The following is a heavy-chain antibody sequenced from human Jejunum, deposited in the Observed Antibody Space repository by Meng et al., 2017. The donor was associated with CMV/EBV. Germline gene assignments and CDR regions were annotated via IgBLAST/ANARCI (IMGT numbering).Heavy chain of an antibody. CDR1: GFTFSAYW. Sequence: VASGFTFSAYWMHWARQVPGKGLVWVSRISSDGSVTTYADSVKGRFTISRDNAENTLYLQMTSLRADDTALYYCARVSEWNYGFDPWGQGTLVTVSS. CDR3: ARVSEWNYGFDP. D-gene: IGHD1-7*01. CDR2: ISSDGSVT. V-gene: IGHV3-74*03. J-gene: IGHJ5*02.